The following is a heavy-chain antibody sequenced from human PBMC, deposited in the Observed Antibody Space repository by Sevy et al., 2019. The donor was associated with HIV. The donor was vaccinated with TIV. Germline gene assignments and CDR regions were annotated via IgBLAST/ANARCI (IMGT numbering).Heavy chain of an antibody. CDR2: ISGSTIDT. J-gene: IGHJ4*02. CDR3: AKDRTYSLSLYYLDH. D-gene: IGHD1-26*01. CDR1: GFTFGNYA. Sequence: GGSLRLSCAASGFTFGNYAMNWVRQAPGKGLEWVSSISGSTIDTSYADSVKGRFTISRDNSQNTLYLDMNSLRAEDTAVYYCAKDRTYSLSLYYLDHWGQGTLVTVSS. V-gene: IGHV3-23*01.